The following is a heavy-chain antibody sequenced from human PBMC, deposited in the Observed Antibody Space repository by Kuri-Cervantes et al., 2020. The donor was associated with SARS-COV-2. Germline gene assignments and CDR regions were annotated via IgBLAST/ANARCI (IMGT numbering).Heavy chain of an antibody. CDR3: ARDPSMARWWYFDL. J-gene: IGHJ2*01. D-gene: IGHD2/OR15-2a*01. CDR2: IYTSGST. Sequence: LSCTVSGGSISSGSYYWSWIRQPAGKGLEWIGRIYTSGSTNYNPSLKSRVTISVDTSKNQFSLKLSSVTAADTAAYYCARDPSMARWWYFDLWGRGTLVTVSS. CDR1: GGSISSGSYY. V-gene: IGHV4-61*02.